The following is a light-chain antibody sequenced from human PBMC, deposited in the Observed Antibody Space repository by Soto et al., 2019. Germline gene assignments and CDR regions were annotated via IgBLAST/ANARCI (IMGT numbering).Light chain of an antibody. Sequence: QSVLTQPPSVSGAPGQRVTISCTGSSSNIGAGYDVHWYQQLPGTAPKLLIYGNSNRPSGVPDRFSGSKSGTSASLAITGLQAEDEADYYCQSYDSSLSAVVLGGGTK. J-gene: IGLJ2*01. CDR3: QSYDSSLSAVV. V-gene: IGLV1-40*01. CDR1: SSNIGAGYD. CDR2: GNS.